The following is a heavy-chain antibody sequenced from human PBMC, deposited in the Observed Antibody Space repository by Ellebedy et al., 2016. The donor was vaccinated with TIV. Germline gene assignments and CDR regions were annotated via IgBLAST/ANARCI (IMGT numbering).Heavy chain of an antibody. V-gene: IGHV1-18*01. D-gene: IGHD1-26*01. J-gene: IGHJ4*02. Sequence: ASVKVSXXASGYTFTSYGISWVRQAPGQGLEWMGWISAYNGNTNYAQKLQGRVTMTTDTSTSTAYMELRSLRSDDTAVYYCARGPYYVRQGLFDYWGQGTLVTVSS. CDR3: ARGPYYVRQGLFDY. CDR1: GYTFTSYG. CDR2: ISAYNGNT.